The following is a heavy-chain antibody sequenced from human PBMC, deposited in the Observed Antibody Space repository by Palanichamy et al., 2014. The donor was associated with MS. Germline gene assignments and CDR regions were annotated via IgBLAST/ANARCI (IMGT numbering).Heavy chain of an antibody. D-gene: IGHD3-10*01. Sequence: VMSWARQAPGKGLEWVSFIRSKAYGGTTEYAASAKGRFTISRDDSKSIAYLQMNSLKTEDTAVYYCTSLYYYNSGNYYNDYWGQGTLVTVSS. V-gene: IGHV3-49*04. J-gene: IGHJ4*02. CDR1: V. CDR2: IRSKAYGGTT. CDR3: TSLYYYNSGNYYNDY.